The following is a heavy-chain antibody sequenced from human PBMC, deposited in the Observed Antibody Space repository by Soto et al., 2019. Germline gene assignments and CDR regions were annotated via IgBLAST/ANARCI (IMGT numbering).Heavy chain of an antibody. D-gene: IGHD4-17*01. V-gene: IGHV4-31*03. CDR3: ARGTTVISKFDY. Sequence: PSETLSLTCTVSGGSISSGGYYWGGIRQHPGKGLEWIGYIYYSGSTYYNPSLKSRVTISVDTSKNQFSLKLSSVTAADTAVYYCARGTTVISKFDYWGQGTLVTVSS. J-gene: IGHJ4*02. CDR1: GGSISSGGYY. CDR2: IYYSGST.